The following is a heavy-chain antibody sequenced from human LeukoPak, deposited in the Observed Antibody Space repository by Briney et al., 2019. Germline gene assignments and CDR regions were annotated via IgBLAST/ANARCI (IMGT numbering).Heavy chain of an antibody. CDR1: GGPISSGSFY. CDR3: ARPMGGYMGMNAFDI. D-gene: IGHD5-24*01. CDR2: IYNSGST. Sequence: PSETLSLTCTVSGGPISSGSFYWSWMRQPAGKGLEWIGRIYNSGSTDYNPSLKSRVTFSIDPSKNEFSLRLRSVTAADTAVYYCARPMGGYMGMNAFDIWGQGTMVTVSS. J-gene: IGHJ3*02. V-gene: IGHV4-61*02.